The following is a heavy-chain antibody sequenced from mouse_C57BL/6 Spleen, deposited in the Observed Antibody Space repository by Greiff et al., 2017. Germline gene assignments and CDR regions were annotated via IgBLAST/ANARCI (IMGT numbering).Heavy chain of an antibody. V-gene: IGHV5-9*01. Sequence: EVQGVESGGGLVKPGGSLKLSCAASGFTFSSYTMSWVRQTPEKRLEWVATISGGGGNTYYPDSVKGRFTISRDNAKNTLYLQMSSLRSEDTALYYCAKSSHFDYWGQGTTLTVSS. J-gene: IGHJ2*01. CDR2: ISGGGGNT. CDR3: AKSSHFDY. CDR1: GFTFSSYT. D-gene: IGHD1-1*01.